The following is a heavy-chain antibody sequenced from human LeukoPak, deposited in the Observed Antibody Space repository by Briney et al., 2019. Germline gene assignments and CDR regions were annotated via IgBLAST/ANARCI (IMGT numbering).Heavy chain of an antibody. CDR1: GGSFSGYY. Sequence: SETLSLTCAVYGGSFSGYYWSWIRQPPGKGLEWIGEINHSGSTNYNPSLKSRVTISVDTSKNQFSLKLSSVTAADTAVYYCARERENRAVGYCSGGSCSRAFDIWGQGTMVTVSS. D-gene: IGHD2-15*01. CDR2: INHSGST. V-gene: IGHV4-34*01. J-gene: IGHJ3*02. CDR3: ARERENRAVGYCSGGSCSRAFDI.